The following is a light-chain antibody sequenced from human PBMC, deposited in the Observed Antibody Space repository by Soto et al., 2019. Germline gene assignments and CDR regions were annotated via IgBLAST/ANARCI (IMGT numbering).Light chain of an antibody. J-gene: IGKJ4*01. Sequence: DIQMTQSPSTLSASVGDRVTITCRASQSISSWLAWYQQKPGKAPKLLIYDASSLESGVPSRFSGSGSGIEFTLTISSLQPDDFATYYCQQYNSYSPLTFGGGTKVDIK. CDR1: QSISSW. V-gene: IGKV1-5*01. CDR2: DAS. CDR3: QQYNSYSPLT.